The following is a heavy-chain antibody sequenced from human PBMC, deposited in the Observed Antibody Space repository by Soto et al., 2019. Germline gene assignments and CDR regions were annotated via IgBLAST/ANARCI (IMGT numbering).Heavy chain of an antibody. D-gene: IGHD6-13*01. Sequence: PGGSLRLSCAASGFPFSSYAMRWVRQAPGKGLEWVSAISGSGGSTYYADPVKGRFTISRDNSKNTLYLQMNSLRAEDTAVYYCAKGPRPRFRDSIAAAGIFDYWGQGTLVTVSS. CDR2: ISGSGGST. CDR1: GFPFSSYA. J-gene: IGHJ4*02. CDR3: AKGPRPRFRDSIAAAGIFDY. V-gene: IGHV3-23*01.